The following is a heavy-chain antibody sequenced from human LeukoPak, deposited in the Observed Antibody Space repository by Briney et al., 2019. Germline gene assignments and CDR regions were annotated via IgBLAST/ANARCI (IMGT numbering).Heavy chain of an antibody. V-gene: IGHV4-59*08. D-gene: IGHD5-12*01. CDR2: IYYSGST. Sequence: SETLSLTRTVSGGSITPYYWGWIRQPPGKGLEGIGYIYYSGSTNYNSSLKSRVTMSVDTSKNQFSLKLASVTAADTAVYYCARYNGYAGDYFDYWGQGTLVSVSS. CDR1: GGSITPYY. J-gene: IGHJ4*02. CDR3: ARYNGYAGDYFDY.